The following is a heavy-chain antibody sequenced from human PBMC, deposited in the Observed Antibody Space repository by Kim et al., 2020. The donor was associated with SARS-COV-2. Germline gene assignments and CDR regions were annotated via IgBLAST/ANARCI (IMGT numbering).Heavy chain of an antibody. V-gene: IGHV3-23*01. J-gene: IGHJ4*02. D-gene: IGHD3-9*01. Sequence: DSVKGRFTISRDNSKNTLYLQMNSLRAEDTAVYYCAKDPGDYDILTGFDYWGQGTLVTVSS. CDR3: AKDPGDYDILTGFDY.